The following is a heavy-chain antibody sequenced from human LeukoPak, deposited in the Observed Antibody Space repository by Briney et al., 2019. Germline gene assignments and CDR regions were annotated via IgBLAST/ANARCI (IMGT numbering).Heavy chain of an antibody. J-gene: IGHJ4*02. CDR3: ARLGSGYYYFHQ. V-gene: IGHV3-66*04. CDR1: GFTVRSNY. Sequence: GGSLRLSCAVFGFTVRSNYMSWVRQAPGKGLEWVSDIYSGDSSDYADSVKGRFIISRDKSKDTLYLQMNSLRAEDTAVYYCARLGSGYYYFHQWGQGALVTVSS. CDR2: IYSGDSS. D-gene: IGHD5-12*01.